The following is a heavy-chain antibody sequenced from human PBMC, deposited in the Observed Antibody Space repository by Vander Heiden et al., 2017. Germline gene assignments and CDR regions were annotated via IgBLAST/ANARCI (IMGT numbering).Heavy chain of an antibody. Sequence: EVQLVESGGGLVGPGGSLSLSCAASGFTFSSYWMSWVRQAPWKGLEWVANIKQDGSEKYYVDSVKGRFTISRDNAKNSLYLQMNSLRAEDTAVYYCARWVRYYGSGRGDYWGQGTLVTVSS. J-gene: IGHJ4*02. CDR1: GFTFSSYW. CDR2: IKQDGSEK. CDR3: ARWVRYYGSGRGDY. D-gene: IGHD3-10*01. V-gene: IGHV3-7*01.